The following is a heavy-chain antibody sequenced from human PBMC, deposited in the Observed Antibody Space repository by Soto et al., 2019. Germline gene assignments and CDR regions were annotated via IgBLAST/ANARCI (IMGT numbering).Heavy chain of an antibody. Sequence: SETLSLTCTVSGGSISSYYWSWIRQPPGKGLEWIGYIYYSGSTNYNPSLKGRVTISVDTSKNQFSLKLSSVTAADTAVYYCARSFYYDSSGYYPLFDYWGQGTLVTV. J-gene: IGHJ4*02. CDR1: GGSISSYY. D-gene: IGHD3-22*01. CDR2: IYYSGST. CDR3: ARSFYYDSSGYYPLFDY. V-gene: IGHV4-59*01.